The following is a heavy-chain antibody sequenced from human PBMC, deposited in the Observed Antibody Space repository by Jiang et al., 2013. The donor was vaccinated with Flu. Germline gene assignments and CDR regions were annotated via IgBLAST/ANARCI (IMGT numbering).Heavy chain of an antibody. Sequence: VKVSCKASGYTFTSYAMNWVRQAPGQGLEWMGWINTNTGNPKYAQAFTGRFVFSLDTSVSTAYLEISSLKADDTAVYYCARAGRAGSSGWYDYFEYWGQGTLVTVSS. CDR1: GYTFTSYA. J-gene: IGHJ4*02. D-gene: IGHD6-19*01. CDR3: ARAGRAGSSGWYDYFEY. V-gene: IGHV7-4-1*02. CDR2: INTNTGNP.